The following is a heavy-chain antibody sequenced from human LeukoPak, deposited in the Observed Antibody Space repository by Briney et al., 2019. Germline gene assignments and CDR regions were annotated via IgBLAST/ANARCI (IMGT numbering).Heavy chain of an antibody. Sequence: GGSLRLSCAASGFTFSSYTMNWVRQAPGKGLEWVSSISRSSSYIYYADSMKGRFTISRDNANNSLYLQMNSLRAEDTAVYYCARVDSSGYYLVGACDIWGQGTMVTVSS. CDR2: ISRSSSYI. J-gene: IGHJ3*02. V-gene: IGHV3-21*01. D-gene: IGHD3-22*01. CDR1: GFTFSSYT. CDR3: ARVDSSGYYLVGACDI.